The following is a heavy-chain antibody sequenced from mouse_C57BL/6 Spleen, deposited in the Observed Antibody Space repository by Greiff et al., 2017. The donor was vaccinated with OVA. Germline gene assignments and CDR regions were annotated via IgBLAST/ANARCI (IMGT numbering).Heavy chain of an antibody. D-gene: IGHD1-1*01. Sequence: EVKLVESGGGLVKPGGSLKLSCAASGFTFSDYGMHWVRQAPEKGLEWVAYISSGSSTIYYADTVKGRFTISRDNAKNTLFLQMTSLRSEDTAMYYCARGPYYYGSGHEGYFDVWGTGTTVTVSS. CDR3: ARGPYYYGSGHEGYFDV. CDR2: ISSGSSTI. V-gene: IGHV5-17*01. CDR1: GFTFSDYG. J-gene: IGHJ1*03.